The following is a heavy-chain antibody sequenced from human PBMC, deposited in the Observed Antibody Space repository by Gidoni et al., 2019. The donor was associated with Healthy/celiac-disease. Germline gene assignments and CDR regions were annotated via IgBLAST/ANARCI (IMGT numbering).Heavy chain of an antibody. V-gene: IGHV4-34*01. CDR2: SNHSGST. Sequence: QVHLQQCGAGLFKPSETLSLTCAVYGASFSGYYWSWIRQPPGKGLEWMGESNHSGSTNYNPSLKSRVTISVDTSKKQFSLKLRSVTAEDTAVYDGARERPMVRGFGAYYSMDGWGQGTTVTVSS. CDR1: GASFSGYY. J-gene: IGHJ6*02. CDR3: ARERPMVRGFGAYYSMDG. D-gene: IGHD3-10*01.